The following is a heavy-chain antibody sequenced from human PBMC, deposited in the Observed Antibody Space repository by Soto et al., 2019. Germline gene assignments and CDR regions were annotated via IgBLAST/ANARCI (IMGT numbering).Heavy chain of an antibody. J-gene: IGHJ4*02. Sequence: QVQLVESGGGVVQPGRSPRLSCAASGFTFSSYAMHWVRQAPGKGLEWVAVISYDGSNKYYADSVKGRFTISRDNSKNTLYRQMNSLIAEDTAVYYCARASNGWYYDYWGQGTLVTGSS. CDR3: ARASNGWYYDY. D-gene: IGHD6-19*01. CDR2: ISYDGSNK. V-gene: IGHV3-30-3*01. CDR1: GFTFSSYA.